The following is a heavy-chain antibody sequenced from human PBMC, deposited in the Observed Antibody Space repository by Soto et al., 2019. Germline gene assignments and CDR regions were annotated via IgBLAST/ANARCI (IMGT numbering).Heavy chain of an antibody. CDR3: AKSSTEPRHFLYLYAS. D-gene: IGHD2-2*02. J-gene: IGHJ4*02. V-gene: IGHV4-39*01. Sequence: SETLSLTCTVSGGSISSSSYYWGWIRQAPGKGLEWIGRIYYSGSTYYNPSLKSRITISVDTSKNQFSLRLSSVTAADTAVYYCAKSSTEPRHFLYLYASRALGTLVPVSS. CDR1: GGSISSSSYY. CDR2: IYYSGST.